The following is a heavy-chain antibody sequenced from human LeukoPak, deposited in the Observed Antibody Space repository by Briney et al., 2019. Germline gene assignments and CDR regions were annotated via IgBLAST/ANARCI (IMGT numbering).Heavy chain of an antibody. V-gene: IGHV3-21*01. CDR1: GFTFSSYS. CDR3: ARSNWHPAAMDYFDY. CDR2: ISSSSSYI. J-gene: IGHJ4*02. Sequence: PGGSLRLSCAASGFTFSSYSMNWVRQAPGKGLEWVSSISSSSSYIYYADSVKGRFTISRDNAKNSLYLQMNSLRAEDTAVYYCARSNWHPAAMDYFDYWGQGTLVTVSS. D-gene: IGHD2-2*01.